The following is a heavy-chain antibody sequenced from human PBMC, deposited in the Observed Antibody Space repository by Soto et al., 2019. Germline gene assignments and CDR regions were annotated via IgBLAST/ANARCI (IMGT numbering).Heavy chain of an antibody. D-gene: IGHD3-16*01. Sequence: EVQLVESGGGLVQPGGSLRLSCAASGFTFKTSWMTWVRQAPGKGLEWVANIKGDGGEKYYVDSVKGRFTISRDNAKNSLSLQMNSLSAEDTAVYYCASAARLGACDIWGQGTLVTVSS. J-gene: IGHJ3*02. CDR3: ASAARLGACDI. V-gene: IGHV3-7*05. CDR1: GFTFKTSW. CDR2: IKGDGGEK.